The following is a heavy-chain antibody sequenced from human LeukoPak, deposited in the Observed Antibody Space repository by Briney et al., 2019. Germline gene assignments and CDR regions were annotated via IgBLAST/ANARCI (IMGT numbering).Heavy chain of an antibody. Sequence: ASVKVSCKASGYTFTGYYMHWVRQAPGQGLEWMGCISPNSGGTNYAQKFQGRVTMTRDTSISTAYMELSRLRSDDTAVYYCARTYYDFWSGYPNWFDPWGQGTLVTVSS. CDR1: GYTFTGYY. V-gene: IGHV1-2*02. J-gene: IGHJ5*02. CDR2: ISPNSGGT. CDR3: ARTYYDFWSGYPNWFDP. D-gene: IGHD3-3*01.